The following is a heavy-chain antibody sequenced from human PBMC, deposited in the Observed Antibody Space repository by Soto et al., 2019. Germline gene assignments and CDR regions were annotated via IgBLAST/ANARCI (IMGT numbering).Heavy chain of an antibody. V-gene: IGHV3-23*01. CDR3: ARWSYLYY. J-gene: IGHJ1*01. CDR2: ISGSDGKT. CDR1: GFSFGSYA. D-gene: IGHD3-16*02. Sequence: PGGSLRLSCAASGFSFGSYALSWVRQAPGKGLEWVSTISGSDGKTFYADSVKGRFSISRDTSQSTLYLQMNSLRADDTAMYYCARWSYLYYWGQGTRVTVYS.